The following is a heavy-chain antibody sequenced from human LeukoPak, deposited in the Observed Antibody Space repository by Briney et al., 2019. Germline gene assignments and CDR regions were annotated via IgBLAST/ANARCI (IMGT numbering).Heavy chain of an antibody. D-gene: IGHD3-22*01. J-gene: IGHJ3*02. Sequence: GGSLRLSCAASGFSFSDYYMSWIRQAPGKGLEWVSYISSSGISIYYADSVKGRFTISRDNAKNSLYLQMNSLRAEDTAVYYCARADYDSREDAFDIWGQGTMVTVSS. CDR3: ARADYDSREDAFDI. CDR2: ISSSGISI. CDR1: GFSFSDYY. V-gene: IGHV3-11*01.